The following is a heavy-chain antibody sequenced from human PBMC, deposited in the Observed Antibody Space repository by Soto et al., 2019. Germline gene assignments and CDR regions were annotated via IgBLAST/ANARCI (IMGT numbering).Heavy chain of an antibody. CDR3: ARSAAPAWGGWWFDP. CDR1: GGSISSYY. D-gene: IGHD6-13*01. CDR2: IYYSGST. V-gene: IGHV4-59*01. J-gene: IGHJ5*02. Sequence: SETLSLTCTVSGGSISSYYWSCIRQPPGKGLEWIGYIYYSGSTNYNPSLKSRVTISVDRSKNQSALKLSSVTAADTAVYYCARSAAPAWGGWWFDPWGQGTMVTVPS.